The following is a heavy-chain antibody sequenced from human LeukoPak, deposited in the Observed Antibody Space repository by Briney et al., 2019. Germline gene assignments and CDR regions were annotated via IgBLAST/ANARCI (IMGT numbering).Heavy chain of an antibody. V-gene: IGHV1-69*13. CDR3: ARRAEWFSWTRLDAFDI. CDR2: FNHIYGTT. CDR1: GGSLKNFA. Sequence: SVKVSCKASGGSLKNFAISWVRQAPGQGPEWMGGFNHIYGTTNYAQKFQGRVTITVDDSTNIAYLDLSSLRSGDTALYYCARRAEWFSWTRLDAFDIWGQGTMVTVSS. D-gene: IGHD3-3*01. J-gene: IGHJ3*02.